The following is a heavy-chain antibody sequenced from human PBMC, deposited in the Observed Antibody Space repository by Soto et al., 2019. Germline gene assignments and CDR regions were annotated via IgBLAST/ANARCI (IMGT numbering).Heavy chain of an antibody. J-gene: IGHJ4*02. V-gene: IGHV3-23*01. CDR3: AEGHRYIVVVLDALDY. Sequence: EVQLLESGGGLVQPGGSLRLSCAASGFTFSSDAMSWVRQAPGKGLEWVSAISGSGGSTYYADSVKGRFTISRDNSKNTLYLQTKSLRAEDTSVDYCAEGHRYIVVVLDALDYCGQGTMVTVSS. CDR2: ISGSGGST. D-gene: IGHD2-15*01. CDR1: GFTFSSDA.